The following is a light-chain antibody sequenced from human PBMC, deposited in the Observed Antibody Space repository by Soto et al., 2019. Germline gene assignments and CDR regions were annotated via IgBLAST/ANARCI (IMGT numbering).Light chain of an antibody. J-gene: IGKJ1*01. Sequence: EIVLTQSPGTLSLSPGERATLSCRASQSVSSSYLAWYQQTPGQAPRLXSYGASSRATGIPDRFSGSGSGTEFTLTISRLEPEDFAVYYCQQYGSSPPTFGQGTKVDIK. CDR2: GAS. CDR1: QSVSSSY. CDR3: QQYGSSPPT. V-gene: IGKV3-20*01.